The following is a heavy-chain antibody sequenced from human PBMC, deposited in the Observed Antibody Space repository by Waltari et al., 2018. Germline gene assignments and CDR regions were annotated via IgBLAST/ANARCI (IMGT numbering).Heavy chain of an antibody. D-gene: IGHD3-9*01. J-gene: IGHJ4*02. CDR2: INGDGRTI. V-gene: IGHV3-74*01. CDR1: GFTFSSYW. Sequence: EVQLEESGGGLVQPGGSLRLSCAASGFTFSSYWMHWVRQAPGKGLVWGSRINGDGRTISYADSVKGRFTISRDNAKNTLYLQMNSLSAEDTAVYYCASAYYDILDWGQGTLVTVSS. CDR3: ASAYYDILD.